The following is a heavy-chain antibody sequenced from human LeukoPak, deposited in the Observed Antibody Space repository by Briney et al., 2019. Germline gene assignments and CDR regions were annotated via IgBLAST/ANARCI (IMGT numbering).Heavy chain of an antibody. V-gene: IGHV1-2*02. CDR1: GYTFTGYY. D-gene: IGHD7-27*01. CDR3: ARDPQTGDADY. CDR2: INPNSGGT. Sequence: ASVKVSCKASGYTFTGYYMHWVRQAPGQGLEWMGWINPNSGGTNYAQKFQGRVTMTRDTSISTAYMELRSLRSDDTAVYYCARDPQTGDADYWGQGTLVTVSS. J-gene: IGHJ4*02.